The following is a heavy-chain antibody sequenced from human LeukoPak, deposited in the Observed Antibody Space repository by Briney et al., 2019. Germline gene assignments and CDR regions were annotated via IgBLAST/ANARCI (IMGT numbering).Heavy chain of an antibody. CDR3: ARVFDS. CDR2: IFYIGKT. J-gene: IGHJ4*02. Sequence: PSETLSLTCTVSGGSVSSGDYYWGWIRQPPGKGLEWIGDIFYIGKTNYNPSLKSRVTISVDTSKNQFSLKLTSVTAADTAVYYCARVFDSWGQGTLVTVSS. CDR1: GGSVSSGDYY. V-gene: IGHV4-61*08.